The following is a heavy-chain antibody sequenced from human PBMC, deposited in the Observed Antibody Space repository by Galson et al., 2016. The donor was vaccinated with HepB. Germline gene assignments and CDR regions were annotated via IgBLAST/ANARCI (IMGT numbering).Heavy chain of an antibody. Sequence: TLSLTCTVSGDSISSGSFYWSWIRQPAGKGLEWIGRIHSSGRTHYNPSFKSRVTISVDTSKNQFSLKMTSVTAADTAVYYCARDLYDILTDYYYYMDVWGKGTTVTVSS. J-gene: IGHJ6*03. CDR3: ARDLYDILTDYYYYMDV. V-gene: IGHV4-61*02. CDR1: GDSISSGSFY. D-gene: IGHD3-9*01. CDR2: IHSSGRT.